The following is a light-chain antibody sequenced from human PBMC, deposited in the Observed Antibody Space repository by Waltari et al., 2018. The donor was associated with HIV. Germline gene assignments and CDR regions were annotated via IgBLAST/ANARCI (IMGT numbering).Light chain of an antibody. CDR3: AAWDDSLREV. J-gene: IGLJ3*02. CDR2: RNN. V-gene: IGLV1-47*01. CDR1: SSNIGSNF. Sequence: SVLTQPPSASGTPGHSVTISCSGSSSNIGSNFVYWYQQLPGAAPKLLIYRNNQRPSGVPDRFSGSKSGTSASLAISGLRSEDEADYYCAAWDDSLREVFGGGTKLTVL.